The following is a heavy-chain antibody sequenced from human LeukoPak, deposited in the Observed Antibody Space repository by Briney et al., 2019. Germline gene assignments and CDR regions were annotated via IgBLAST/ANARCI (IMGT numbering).Heavy chain of an antibody. CDR1: EFSVGSNY. CDR3: ARDLRTGYTYGYPLDY. Sequence: GESLRLSCAASEFSVGSNYMTWVRQAPAKGLEWVANINQDGSLKYYVDSVKGRLTISRDNAKNSLYLQMTSLRAEDTAFYYCARDLRTGYTYGYPLDYWGQGTLVTVSS. D-gene: IGHD5-18*01. V-gene: IGHV3-7*01. CDR2: INQDGSLK. J-gene: IGHJ4*02.